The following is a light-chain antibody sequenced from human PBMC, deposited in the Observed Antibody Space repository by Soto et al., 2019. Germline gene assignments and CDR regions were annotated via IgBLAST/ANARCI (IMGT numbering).Light chain of an antibody. CDR3: QQRSNWPLIT. V-gene: IGKV3-11*01. Sequence: IGLTQSPATLSLSPGERATLSCRASQSVSSYLAWYQQKPGQAPRLLIYDASNRATGIPARFSGSGSGTDFTLTISSLEPEDFAVYYCQQRSNWPLITFGQRTRPEIK. CDR1: QSVSSY. J-gene: IGKJ5*01. CDR2: DAS.